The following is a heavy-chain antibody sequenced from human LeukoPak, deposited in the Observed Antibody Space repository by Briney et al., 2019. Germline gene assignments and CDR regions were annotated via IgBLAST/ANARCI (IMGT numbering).Heavy chain of an antibody. CDR3: ATKRMYSNFDYYYYYMDV. CDR2: IIPIFGTA. CDR1: GGTFSSYA. D-gene: IGHD4-11*01. Sequence: SVKVSCKASGGTFSSYAISWVRQAPGQGLEWMGGIIPIFGTANYAQKFQGRVTITADESTSTAYMELSSLRSEDTAVYYCATKRMYSNFDYYYYYMDVWGKGTTVTVPS. J-gene: IGHJ6*03. V-gene: IGHV1-69*01.